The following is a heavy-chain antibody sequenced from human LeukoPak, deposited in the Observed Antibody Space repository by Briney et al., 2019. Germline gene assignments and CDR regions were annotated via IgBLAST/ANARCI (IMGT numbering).Heavy chain of an antibody. D-gene: IGHD2-2*01. V-gene: IGHV1-2*06. J-gene: IGHJ3*02. CDR3: ARTDCSSTSCPLGAFDI. Sequence: GASVKVSCKASGYTFTDNYIHWVRQAPGQGLEWMGRINPKTGGTNYAQKFQGRVTMTTDTSISTAYMDLSSLRSDDTAVYYCARTDCSSTSCPLGAFDIWGQGTMVTVSS. CDR2: INPKTGGT. CDR1: GYTFTDNY.